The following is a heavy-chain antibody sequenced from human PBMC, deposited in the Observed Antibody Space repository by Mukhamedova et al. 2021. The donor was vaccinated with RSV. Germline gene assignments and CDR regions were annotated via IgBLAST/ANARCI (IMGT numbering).Heavy chain of an antibody. CDR2: ISYDGSNK. Sequence: GLEWVAVISYDGSNKYYADSVKGRFTISRDNSKNTPYLQMNSLRAEDTAVYYCARDAHTPSGSYPDYWGQGTPVTVTS. CDR3: ARDAHTPSGSYPDY. D-gene: IGHD1-26*01. J-gene: IGHJ4*02. V-gene: IGHV3-30-3*01.